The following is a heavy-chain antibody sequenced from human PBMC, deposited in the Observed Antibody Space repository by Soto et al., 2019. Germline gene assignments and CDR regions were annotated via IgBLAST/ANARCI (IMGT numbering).Heavy chain of an antibody. J-gene: IGHJ3*02. CDR2: ISQDGGNK. Sequence: PGRSLRLPCVVSGFSLSKYGMHWVRQAPGKGLEWVAVISQDGGNKKYVGSVKGRFTISRDTSRNTLYLQMNFLRAEDTAVFYCAKDRLRAGGLVPIALDAFDTWGQGTMVTVSS. D-gene: IGHD6-19*01. V-gene: IGHV3-30*18. CDR1: GFSLSKYG. CDR3: AKDRLRAGGLVPIALDAFDT.